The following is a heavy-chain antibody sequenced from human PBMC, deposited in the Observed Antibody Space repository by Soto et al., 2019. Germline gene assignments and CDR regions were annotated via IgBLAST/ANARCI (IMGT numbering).Heavy chain of an antibody. CDR1: GGSISSGGYY. V-gene: IGHV4-31*03. D-gene: IGHD4-17*01. J-gene: IGHJ6*04. Sequence: SETLSLTCTVSGGSISSGGYYWSWIRQHPGKGLEWIGYIYYSGSTYYNPSLKSRVTISVDMSKNQFSLKLSSVTAADTAVYYCARAHYGDYGYGMDVWGKGTTVTVSS. CDR3: ARAHYGDYGYGMDV. CDR2: IYYSGST.